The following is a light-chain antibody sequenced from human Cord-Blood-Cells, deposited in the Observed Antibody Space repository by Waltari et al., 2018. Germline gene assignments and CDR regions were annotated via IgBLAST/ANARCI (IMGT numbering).Light chain of an antibody. CDR2: ENN. J-gene: IGLJ1*01. Sequence: QSVLTQPPSVSAAPGQKVTISCSGSSSNIGNNYVSWYQQLPGTAPKLLIYENNNRPSVIPDRFSGSKSGTSATLGITGLQTGDEAEYYCGTWDSSLSAYVFGTGTKVTVL. CDR3: GTWDSSLSAYV. CDR1: SSNIGNNY. V-gene: IGLV1-51*02.